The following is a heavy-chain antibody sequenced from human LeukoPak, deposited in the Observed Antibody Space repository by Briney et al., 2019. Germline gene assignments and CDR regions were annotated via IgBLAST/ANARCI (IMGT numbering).Heavy chain of an antibody. CDR2: IYPGDSDV. CDR1: GYSFATYW. Sequence: GESLKISCKGSGYSFATYWIGWVRHMPGRGLEWMGIIYPGDSDVIYSPSFQGQVTISADKSITTAYLQWNKLKASDTAIYYCARHKAGIAVTGPLLDYWGQGTLVTVSS. CDR3: ARHKAGIAVTGPLLDY. J-gene: IGHJ4*02. V-gene: IGHV5-51*01. D-gene: IGHD6-19*01.